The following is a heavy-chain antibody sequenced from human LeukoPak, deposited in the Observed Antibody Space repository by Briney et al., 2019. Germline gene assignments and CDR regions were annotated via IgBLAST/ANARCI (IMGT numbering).Heavy chain of an antibody. CDR2: INRVGGT. CDR1: GGSFSDHY. CDR3: ARGLELSL. Sequence: SETLALTCAVHGGSFSDHYWNWIRQPPGKGLEWIGEINRVGGTNYNPPLKSRVPISVDTSKNQFSLKLSSVTAADTAVYYCARGLELSLWGQGTLVTVSS. D-gene: IGHD1-7*01. J-gene: IGHJ4*02. V-gene: IGHV4-34*01.